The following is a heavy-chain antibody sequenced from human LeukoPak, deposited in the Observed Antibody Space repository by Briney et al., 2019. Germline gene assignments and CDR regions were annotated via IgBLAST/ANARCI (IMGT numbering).Heavy chain of an antibody. CDR3: ARLLGSSGYAGDWYFDL. CDR1: GASITRYY. CDR2: MYTNGTV. D-gene: IGHD3-22*01. J-gene: IGHJ2*01. Sequence: SETLSLTCTVSGASITRYYWTWIRQPVGKGLEWFGRMYTNGTVNYNPSLRSRVTMSRDASRNQFSLKLTSVTAADTAVYYCARLLGSSGYAGDWYFDLWGPGALVTVSS. V-gene: IGHV4-4*07.